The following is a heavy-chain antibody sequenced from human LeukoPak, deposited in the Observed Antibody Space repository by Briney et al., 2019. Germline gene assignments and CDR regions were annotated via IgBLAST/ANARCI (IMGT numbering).Heavy chain of an antibody. CDR2: IYYSGST. Sequence: SETLSLTCTVSGGSINSYYWNWIRQPPGKGLEWIGYIYYSGSTNYNPSLRSRVTISLDTSKKQFSLKLSSVTAADTAIYYCAREGGTVPDYWGQGTLVTVSS. J-gene: IGHJ4*02. V-gene: IGHV4-59*01. CDR3: AREGGTVPDY. D-gene: IGHD4-17*01. CDR1: GGSINSYY.